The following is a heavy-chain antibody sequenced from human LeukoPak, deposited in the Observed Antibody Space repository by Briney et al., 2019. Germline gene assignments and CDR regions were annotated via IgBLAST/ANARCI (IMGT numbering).Heavy chain of an antibody. J-gene: IGHJ4*02. CDR1: GFTFSCYA. D-gene: IGHD1-26*01. V-gene: IGHV3-23*01. Sequence: PGGSLRLSCAVSGFTFSCYAMNWVRQAPGKGLEWVSAISGSGGSTYYADSVKGRFTISRDKSKNTLYLQMNSLRAEDTAVYYCAKGDTTWELPHDYWGQGTLVTVSS. CDR2: ISGSGGST. CDR3: AKGDTTWELPHDY.